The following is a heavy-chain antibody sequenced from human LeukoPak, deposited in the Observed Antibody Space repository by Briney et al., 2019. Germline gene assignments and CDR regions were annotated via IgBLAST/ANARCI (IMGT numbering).Heavy chain of an antibody. CDR3: ARYIGARFDQ. CDR2: FYYSGTT. J-gene: IGHJ4*02. D-gene: IGHD6-25*01. CDR1: GFSVSSNH. V-gene: IGHV4-59*02. Sequence: MAGGSLRLSCAASGFSVSSNHMSWIRQPPGKGLEWIAYFYYSGTTNYNPSLKSRVTTSVDTSKNQFSLKLSSVTAADTAVYYCARYIGARFDQWGQGTLVTVSS.